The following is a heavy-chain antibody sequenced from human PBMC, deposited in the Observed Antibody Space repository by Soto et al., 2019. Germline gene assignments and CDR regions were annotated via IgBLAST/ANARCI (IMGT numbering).Heavy chain of an antibody. CDR1: GGSFSGYY. J-gene: IGHJ4*02. CDR3: GRGPFSPYYYGWGSYLGV. D-gene: IGHD3-10*01. V-gene: IGHV4-34*01. Sequence: SETLSLTCAVYGGSFSGYYWSWIRQPPGKGLEWIGEINHSGSTNYNPSLKSRVTISVDTSKNQFSLKLSSVTAADTAVYYCGRGPFSPYYYGWGSYLGVGGQETLVTVSS. CDR2: INHSGST.